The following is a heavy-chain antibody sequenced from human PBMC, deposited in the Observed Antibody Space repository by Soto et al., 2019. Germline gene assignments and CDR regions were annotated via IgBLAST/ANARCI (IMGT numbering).Heavy chain of an antibody. CDR3: ARSRFLDYFDY. D-gene: IGHD3-3*01. Sequence: SETLSLTCTVSGDSICSGDYYWSWIRQPPGKGLEWIGCIYYSGNTYYNPSLKSRFTISVDTSKNQFSLKLSSVTAADTAVYYCARSRFLDYFDYWGQGTLVTVSS. J-gene: IGHJ4*02. V-gene: IGHV4-30-4*01. CDR1: GDSICSGDYY. CDR2: IYYSGNT.